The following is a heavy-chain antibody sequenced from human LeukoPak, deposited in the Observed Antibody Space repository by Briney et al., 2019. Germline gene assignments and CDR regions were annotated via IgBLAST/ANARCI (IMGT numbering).Heavy chain of an antibody. J-gene: IGHJ5*02. CDR1: GGSISSSAYY. CDR2: IYYSGNT. V-gene: IGHV4-39*07. D-gene: IGHD2-2*01. Sequence: KASETLSLTCSVSGGSISSSAYYWGWIRQPPGQGLEWIGSIYYSGNTYYNPSLKSPVTISIDTSKNQFSLRLISVTAADTAVYYCARDQLYCSSSGCRNLGWFDPWGQGTLVTVSS. CDR3: ARDQLYCSSSGCRNLGWFDP.